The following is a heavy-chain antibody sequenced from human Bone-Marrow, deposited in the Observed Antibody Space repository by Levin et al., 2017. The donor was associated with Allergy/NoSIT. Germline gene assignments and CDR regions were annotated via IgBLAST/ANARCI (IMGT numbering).Heavy chain of an antibody. V-gene: IGHV5-51*01. D-gene: IGHD1-26*01. CDR2: ISPGGFDP. J-gene: IGHJ4*02. Sequence: PGGSLRLSCKGSGYTFTDYWIAWVRQTPGKGLEWVGMISPGGFDPKYSPSFQGQVTLSADKYTNSVFLRWSRLMASDTAIYFCARHSRSGMERHLDSWGQGTLVTVSS. CDR3: ARHSRSGMERHLDS. CDR1: GYTFTDYW.